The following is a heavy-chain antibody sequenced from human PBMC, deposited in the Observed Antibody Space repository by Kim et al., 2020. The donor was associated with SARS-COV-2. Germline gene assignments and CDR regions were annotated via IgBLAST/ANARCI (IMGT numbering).Heavy chain of an antibody. D-gene: IGHD5-18*01. CDR2: IWYDGSNK. V-gene: IGHV3-33*01. CDR3: ARVRGTAMVYYYYMDV. J-gene: IGHJ6*03. CDR1: GFTFSSYG. Sequence: GGSLRLSCAASGFTFSSYGMHWVRQAPGKGLEWVAVIWYDGSNKYYADSVKGRFTISRDNSKNTLYLQMNSLRAEDTAVYYCARVRGTAMVYYYYMDVWGKGTTVTVSS.